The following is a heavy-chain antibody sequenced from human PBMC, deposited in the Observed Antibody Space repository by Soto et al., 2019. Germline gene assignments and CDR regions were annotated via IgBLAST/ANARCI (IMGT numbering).Heavy chain of an antibody. CDR3: TTARGYYGLDV. Sequence: EVQLVESGGGLVKPGGSLRLSCAASGFSFSNAWMNWVRQAPGKGLEWVGRIKSKTNGGTTDYAAPVKGRFTISRDDSKNTLYLQMSSLKTEDTAVYYWTTARGYYGLDVWGQGTTVPVSS. V-gene: IGHV3-15*07. CDR1: GFSFSNAW. J-gene: IGHJ6*02. CDR2: IKSKTNGGTT.